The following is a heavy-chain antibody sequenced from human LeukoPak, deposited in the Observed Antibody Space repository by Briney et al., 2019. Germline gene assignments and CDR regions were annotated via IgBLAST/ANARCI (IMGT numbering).Heavy chain of an antibody. CDR3: ARAIAAAEDY. D-gene: IGHD6-13*01. CDR1: GFTFSTYS. CDR2: ISGSSSTI. Sequence: GGSLRLSCAASGFTFSTYSMNWFRQAPGKGLEWVSYISGSSSTIYYADSVKGRFTISRDNAKNSVHLQMDSLRAKDTAVYYCARAIAAAEDYWGQGTLVTVSS. J-gene: IGHJ4*02. V-gene: IGHV3-48*01.